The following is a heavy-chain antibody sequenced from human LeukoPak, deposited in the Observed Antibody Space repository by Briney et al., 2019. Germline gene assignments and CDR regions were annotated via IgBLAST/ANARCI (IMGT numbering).Heavy chain of an antibody. CDR1: GYTFTSYG. CDR2: ISAYNGNT. CDR3: ARKKPHYYYYGMDV. V-gene: IGHV1-18*01. J-gene: IGHJ6*02. Sequence: ASVKVSCKASGYTFTSYGISWVRQAPGQGLEWMGWISAYNGNTNYAQKLQGRVTMTTDTSTSTAYMELSSLRSEDTAVYYCARKKPHYYYYGMDVWGQGTTVTVSS.